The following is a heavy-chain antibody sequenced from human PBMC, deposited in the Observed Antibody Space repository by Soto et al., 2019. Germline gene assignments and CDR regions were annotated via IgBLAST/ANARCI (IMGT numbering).Heavy chain of an antibody. CDR3: ARTIAYSYGYKEFFDH. CDR2: IYPGDFDT. D-gene: IGHD5-18*01. J-gene: IGHJ4*02. Sequence: GESLKISCTGSGYNFNTYWIGWVRQMPGKGLEWMGIIYPGDFDTRYSQSFQGHLTMSVDKSINTAYLQWSSLETSDTAMYYCARTIAYSYGYKEFFDHWGTEAPVNASS. V-gene: IGHV5-51*01. CDR1: GYNFNTYW.